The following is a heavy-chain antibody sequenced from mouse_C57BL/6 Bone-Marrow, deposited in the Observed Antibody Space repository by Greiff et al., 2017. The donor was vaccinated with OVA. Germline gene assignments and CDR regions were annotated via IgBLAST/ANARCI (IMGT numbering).Heavy chain of an antibody. J-gene: IGHJ4*01. V-gene: IGHV5-2*01. CDR3: ESPY. Sequence: EVQVVESGGGLVQPGESLKLSCESTGYEFPSHDMSWVRQTPEKRLELVAAINSDDGSTYYPDTMERRYSISRDNTKKTLYLQMSSLRSEDTASHRVESPYWGQGTSVTVTS. CDR1: GYEFPSHD. D-gene: IGHD6-2*01. CDR2: INSDDGST.